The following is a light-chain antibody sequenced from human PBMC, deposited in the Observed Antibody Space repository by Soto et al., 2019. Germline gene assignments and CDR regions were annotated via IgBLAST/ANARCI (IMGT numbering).Light chain of an antibody. CDR1: SSDVGAYIY. J-gene: IGLJ1*01. Sequence: QSALTQPASVSGSPGQSITISCGGTSSDVGAYIYVSWYQQFPGKAPKLILYEVNNRPSGVSNRFSGSKPGTTASLTISGLQPEDEADYYCSAYSDIDTKVFGTGTKVTVL. CDR3: SAYSDIDTKV. V-gene: IGLV2-14*03. CDR2: EVN.